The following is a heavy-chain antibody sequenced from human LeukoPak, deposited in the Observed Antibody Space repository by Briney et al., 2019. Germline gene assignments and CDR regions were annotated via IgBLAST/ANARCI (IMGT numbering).Heavy chain of an antibody. CDR3: ARGQWLANFDY. CDR2: TYYRSKWYN. D-gene: IGHD6-19*01. J-gene: IGHJ4*02. Sequence: SQTLSLTCAISGDSVSSNSAAWHWIRQSPLRGLEWLGRTYYRSKWYNDYAVSVKSRIIINPDTSKNQFSLQLNSVIPEDSAVYYCARGQWLANFDYWGQGTLVTVSS. V-gene: IGHV6-1*01. CDR1: GDSVSSNSAA.